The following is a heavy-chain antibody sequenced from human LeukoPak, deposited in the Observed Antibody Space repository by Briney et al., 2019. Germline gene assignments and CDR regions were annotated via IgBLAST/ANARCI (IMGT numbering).Heavy chain of an antibody. J-gene: IGHJ4*02. D-gene: IGHD3-22*01. CDR3: ARGVSSGYYLYYLDY. CDR2: INPNSGGT. Sequence: GASVKVSCKASGYTFTGYYMHWVRQAPGQGLEWMGWINPNSGGTNYAQKFQGRITMTRDTSISTAYMELSRLRSDDTAVYYCARGVSSGYYLYYLDYWGQGTLVTVSS. CDR1: GYTFTGYY. V-gene: IGHV1-2*02.